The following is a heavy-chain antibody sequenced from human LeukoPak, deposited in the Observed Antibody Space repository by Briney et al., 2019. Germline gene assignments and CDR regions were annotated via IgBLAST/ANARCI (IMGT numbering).Heavy chain of an antibody. D-gene: IGHD2-2*01. J-gene: IGHJ5*02. Sequence: GASVKVSCKASGYTFTGYYMHWVRQAPGQGLEWMGWINPNSGGTNYAQKFQVRVTMTRDTSISTAYMELSRLRSDDTAVYYCAREYCSSTSCSNWFAPWGQGTLVTVSS. CDR2: INPNSGGT. CDR3: AREYCSSTSCSNWFAP. CDR1: GYTFTGYY. V-gene: IGHV1-2*02.